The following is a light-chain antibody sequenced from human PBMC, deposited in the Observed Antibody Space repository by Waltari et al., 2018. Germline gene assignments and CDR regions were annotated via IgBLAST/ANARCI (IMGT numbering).Light chain of an antibody. Sequence: QSALTQPASVSGSPGPPITISCTGTSSDGGGYNYVSWYQQHPGKAPKLMIYDVNKRPSGVSNRFSGSKSGNTASLTISGLQAEDEADYYCCSYSSSSTLYVFGTGTKVTVL. J-gene: IGLJ1*01. CDR1: SSDGGGYNY. V-gene: IGLV2-14*01. CDR3: CSYSSSSTLYV. CDR2: DVN.